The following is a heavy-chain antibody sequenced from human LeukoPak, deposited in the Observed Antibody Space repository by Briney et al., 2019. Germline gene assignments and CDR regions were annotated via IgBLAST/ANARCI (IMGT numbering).Heavy chain of an antibody. J-gene: IGHJ5*02. CDR1: GFTFSSYA. CDR3: ARDLVDYYGSGSHYIPNWFDP. V-gene: IGHV3-30*04. Sequence: GGSLRLSCAASGFTFSSYAMHWVRQAPGKGLEWVAVISYDGSNKYYADSVKGRFTISRDNSKNTLYLQMNSLRSEDTAVYYCARDLVDYYGSGSHYIPNWFDPWGQGTLVTVSS. CDR2: ISYDGSNK. D-gene: IGHD3-10*01.